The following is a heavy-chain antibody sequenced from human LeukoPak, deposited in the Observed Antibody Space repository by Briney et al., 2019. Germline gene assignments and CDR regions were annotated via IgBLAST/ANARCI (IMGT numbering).Heavy chain of an antibody. J-gene: IGHJ4*02. V-gene: IGHV4-59*12. CDR1: GGSISSYY. CDR2: IYYSGST. CDR3: ARVHRPTARSVSYFDY. D-gene: IGHD6-6*01. Sequence: PSETLSLTCTVSGGSISSYYWSWIRQPPGKGLEWIGYIYYSGSTNYNPSLKSRVTISVDTSKNQFSLKLSSVTAADTAVCYCARVHRPTARSVSYFDYWGQGTLVTVSS.